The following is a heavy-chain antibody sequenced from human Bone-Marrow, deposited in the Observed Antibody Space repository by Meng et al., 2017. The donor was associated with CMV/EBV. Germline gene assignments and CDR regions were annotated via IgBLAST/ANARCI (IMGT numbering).Heavy chain of an antibody. CDR1: GFTFSSYE. D-gene: IGHD2-15*01. J-gene: IGHJ6*02. CDR3: ARGSEGLAYYYYGMDV. CDR2: ISSSSSYI. V-gene: IGHV3-21*01. Sequence: GESLKISCAASGFTFSSYEMNWVRQAPGKGLEWVSSISSSSSYIYYADSVKGRFTISRDNAKNSLYLQMNSLRAEDTAVYYCARGSEGLAYYYYGMDVWGQGTTVTVSS.